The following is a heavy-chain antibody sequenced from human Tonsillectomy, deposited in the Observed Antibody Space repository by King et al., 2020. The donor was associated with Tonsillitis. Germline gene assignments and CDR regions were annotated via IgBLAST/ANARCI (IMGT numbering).Heavy chain of an antibody. V-gene: IGHV4-38-2*02. D-gene: IGHD3-16*01. Sequence: QLQESGPGLVKPSETLSLTCTVSGYSISSGYYWDWIRQPPGKGLEWIGSIYHSGSTYYNPSLKSRVTISLDTSKNQFSLKLSSVTAADTAVYYCARVIGPPFGEAPYYFAYWGQGTLVTVSS. J-gene: IGHJ4*02. CDR2: IYHSGST. CDR1: GYSISSGYY. CDR3: ARVIGPPFGEAPYYFAY.